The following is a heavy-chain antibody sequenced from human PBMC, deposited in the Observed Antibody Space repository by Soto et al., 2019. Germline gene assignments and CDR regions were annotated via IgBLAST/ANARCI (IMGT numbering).Heavy chain of an antibody. D-gene: IGHD3-22*01. Sequence: SETLSLTCPVSGGSISSYYWSWIRQPPGKGLELIGYIYYSGSTNYNPSLKSRVTISVDTSKNQFSLKLSSVTAADTAVYYCARCPYYYDSSCYHGVFDYWGQGTLVTVSS. CDR1: GGSISSYY. J-gene: IGHJ4*02. CDR2: IYYSGST. V-gene: IGHV4-59*01. CDR3: ARCPYYYDSSCYHGVFDY.